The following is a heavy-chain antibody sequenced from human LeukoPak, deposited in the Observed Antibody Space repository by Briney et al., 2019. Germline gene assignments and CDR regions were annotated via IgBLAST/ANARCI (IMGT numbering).Heavy chain of an antibody. D-gene: IGHD3-10*01. J-gene: IGHJ2*01. Sequence: GGSLRLSCAASGFTLSSYDMHWVRQPTGKGLEWVSVIGVAGGTTCAGSAKGRFTISRENAKNSVYLQMNNLRVGDTAVYYCAREFGSPGSWYFDLWGRGTLVSVSS. CDR1: GFTLSSYD. V-gene: IGHV3-13*01. CDR3: AREFGSPGSWYFDL. CDR2: IGVAGGT.